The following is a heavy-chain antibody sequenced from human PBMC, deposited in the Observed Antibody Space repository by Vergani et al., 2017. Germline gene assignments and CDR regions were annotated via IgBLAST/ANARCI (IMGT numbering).Heavy chain of an antibody. CDR1: GFTFSDYY. CDR2: ISSSSSYI. CDR3: ARDVMEVVITTSADYYYGMDV. J-gene: IGHJ6*02. Sequence: QVQLVESGGGLVKPGGSLRLSCAASGFTFSDYYMSWIRQAPGKGLEWVSSISSSSSYIYYADSVKGRFTISRDNAKNSLYLQMNSLRAEDTAVYYCARDVMEVVITTSADYYYGMDVWGQGTTVTVSS. D-gene: IGHD3-22*01. V-gene: IGHV3-11*06.